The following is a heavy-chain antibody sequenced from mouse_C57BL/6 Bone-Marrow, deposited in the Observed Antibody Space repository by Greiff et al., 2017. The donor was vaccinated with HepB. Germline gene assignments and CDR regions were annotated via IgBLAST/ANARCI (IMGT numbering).Heavy chain of an antibody. CDR3: ANYYYGSSYGFAY. CDR1: GYAFSSSW. V-gene: IGHV1-82*01. CDR2: IYPGDGDT. D-gene: IGHD1-1*01. Sequence: QVQLKESGPELVKPGASVKISCKASGYAFSSSWMNWVKRRPGKGLEWIGRIYPGDGDTNYNGKFKGKATLTADKSSSTAYMQLSSLTSEDSAVYFCANYYYGSSYGFAYWGQGTLVTVSA. J-gene: IGHJ3*01.